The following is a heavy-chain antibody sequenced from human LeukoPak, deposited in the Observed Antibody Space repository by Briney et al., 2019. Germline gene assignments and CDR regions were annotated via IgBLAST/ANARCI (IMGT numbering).Heavy chain of an antibody. J-gene: IGHJ5*02. CDR2: IYPGDSET. CDR3: ARRVTLVRGVITNWLDP. V-gene: IGHV5-51*01. D-gene: IGHD3-10*01. CDR1: GYSFTSYW. Sequence: GESLKISCKASGYSFTSYWIGWVRQMPGKGLEWMGIIYPGDSETRYSPSFQGQVTISVDKSINTAYLRWSSLKASDTGMYYCARRVTLVRGVITNWLDPWGQGTLVTVSS.